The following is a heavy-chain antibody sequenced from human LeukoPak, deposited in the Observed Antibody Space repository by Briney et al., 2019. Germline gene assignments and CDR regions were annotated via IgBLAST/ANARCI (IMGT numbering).Heavy chain of an antibody. J-gene: IGHJ5*02. D-gene: IGHD3-3*01. Sequence: SETLSLTCTVSGGSISSSSYYWGWIRQPPGKGLEWIGTIYYSGSTYYNPSLKSRLTISVDTSKNQFSLKLSSVTAADTAVYYCAGIWSGYPNWLDPWGQGTLVTVSS. CDR2: IYYSGST. V-gene: IGHV4-39*01. CDR3: AGIWSGYPNWLDP. CDR1: GGSISSSSYY.